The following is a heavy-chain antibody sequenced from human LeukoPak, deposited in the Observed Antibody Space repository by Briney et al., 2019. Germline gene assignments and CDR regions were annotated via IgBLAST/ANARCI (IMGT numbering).Heavy chain of an antibody. Sequence: KNGGSLKISCKGSGYSFTSNWIGWVRQMPGKGLEWMGIIYPGDSDTRYSPSFQGQVTISADKSISTAYLQWSSLKASDTAMYFCARHYYDSNGYGYFDFWGQGTLVTVSS. CDR2: IYPGDSDT. CDR1: GYSFTSNW. CDR3: ARHYYDSNGYGYFDF. V-gene: IGHV5-51*01. D-gene: IGHD3-22*01. J-gene: IGHJ4*02.